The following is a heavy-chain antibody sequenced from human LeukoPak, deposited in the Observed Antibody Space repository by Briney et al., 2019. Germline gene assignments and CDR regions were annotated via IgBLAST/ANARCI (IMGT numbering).Heavy chain of an antibody. V-gene: IGHV3-23*01. Sequence: PGGSLRLSCAASGFTFSSYAMSWVHQAPGKGLEWVSAISGSGGSTYYADSVKGRFTISRDNSKNTLYLQMNSLRAEDTAVYYCAKTGYGDMYYFDYWGKGTLVTVSS. J-gene: IGHJ4*02. CDR2: ISGSGGST. CDR1: GFTFSSYA. CDR3: AKTGYGDMYYFDY. D-gene: IGHD4-17*01.